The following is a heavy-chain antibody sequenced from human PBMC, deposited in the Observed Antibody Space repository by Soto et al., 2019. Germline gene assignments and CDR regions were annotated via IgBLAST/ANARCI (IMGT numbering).Heavy chain of an antibody. D-gene: IGHD6-19*01. Sequence: PGGSLRLSCAASGFTFSSYAMSWVRQVPGKGLEWVSAISGGGGTTFYADSVKGRLTISRDNSRKAVYLHMNSLRAEDTAVYYWGGYISGYRYYYGMDVWGQGTTVTVSS. CDR3: GGYISGYRYYYGMDV. J-gene: IGHJ6*02. V-gene: IGHV3-23*01. CDR1: GFTFSSYA. CDR2: ISGGGGTT.